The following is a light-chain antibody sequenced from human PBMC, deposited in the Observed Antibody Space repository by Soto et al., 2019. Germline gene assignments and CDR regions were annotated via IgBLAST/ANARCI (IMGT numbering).Light chain of an antibody. V-gene: IGKV1-5*03. CDR1: QIISSW. CDR2: KAS. Sequence: DIQMTQSPSTLSASVGDRVTITCRASQIISSWLAWYQQKPGKAPKLLIYKASSLESGVPSRFSGSGSGTEFTLTISSLQPDDFATYYGQQYNTYSGTFGQGTKVEIK. J-gene: IGKJ1*01. CDR3: QQYNTYSGT.